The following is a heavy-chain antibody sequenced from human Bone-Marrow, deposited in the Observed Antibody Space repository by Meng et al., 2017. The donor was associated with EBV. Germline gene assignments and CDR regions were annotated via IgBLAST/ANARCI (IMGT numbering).Heavy chain of an antibody. V-gene: IGHV3-23*04. Sequence: EVQLVESGXGLVKPGESLRLSCAASGFTFSSYAMSWVRQAPGKGLEWVSAIRGSGGSTYYADSVKGRFTISRDNSKNTLYLQMNSLRAEDTAVYYCAKDPYSDYASGWFDPWGQGTLVTVSS. D-gene: IGHD5-12*01. CDR3: AKDPYSDYASGWFDP. CDR1: GFTFSSYA. CDR2: IRGSGGST. J-gene: IGHJ5*02.